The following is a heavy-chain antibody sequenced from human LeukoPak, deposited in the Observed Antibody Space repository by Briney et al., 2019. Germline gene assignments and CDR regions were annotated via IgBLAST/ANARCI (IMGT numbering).Heavy chain of an antibody. Sequence: SETLSLTCTVSGGSISSYYWSWIRQPAGKGLEWIGRVYTTGSTNYNPSPKSRITMSVDTSKNQFSLKLSSVTAADTAVYYCARDRVVVAATYFDYWGQGTLVTVSS. CDR3: ARDRVVVAATYFDY. CDR1: GGSISSYY. CDR2: VYTTGST. J-gene: IGHJ4*02. D-gene: IGHD2-15*01. V-gene: IGHV4-4*07.